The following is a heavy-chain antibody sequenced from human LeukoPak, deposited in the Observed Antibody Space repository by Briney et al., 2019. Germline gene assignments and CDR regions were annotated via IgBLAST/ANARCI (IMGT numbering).Heavy chain of an antibody. CDR2: ISSPSGGNI. D-gene: IGHD2-21*01. Sequence: GGSLRLSCVASGFTFSDYYMSWIRQTPGKGLEWASSISSPSGGNIHYADSVKGRFTVSRDNAKNSLSLQMDSLRAEDTAVYFCARGAYCRTVSCYGVLNWFDPWGQGTLVIVSS. CDR3: ARGAYCRTVSCYGVLNWFDP. V-gene: IGHV3-11*04. CDR1: GFTFSDYY. J-gene: IGHJ5*02.